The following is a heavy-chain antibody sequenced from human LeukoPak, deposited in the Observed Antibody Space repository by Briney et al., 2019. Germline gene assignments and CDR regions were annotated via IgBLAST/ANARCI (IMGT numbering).Heavy chain of an antibody. Sequence: SETLSLTCTVSGGSISSGGYYWSWIRQPPGKGLEWIGYIYHSGSTYYNPSLKSRVTISIDTSKNQFSLKLRSVTAADTAVYYCARVRRNSAGWNYFDYWGQGTLVTVSS. V-gene: IGHV4-30-2*01. CDR3: ARVRRNSAGWNYFDY. D-gene: IGHD6-19*01. CDR1: GGSISSGGYY. CDR2: IYHSGST. J-gene: IGHJ4*02.